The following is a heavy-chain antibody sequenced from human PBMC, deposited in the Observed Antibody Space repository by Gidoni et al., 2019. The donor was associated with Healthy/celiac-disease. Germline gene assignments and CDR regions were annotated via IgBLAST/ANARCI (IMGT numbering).Heavy chain of an antibody. J-gene: IGHJ6*02. CDR3: ARWIAARSLDYYYGMDV. CDR1: GGTFSSYT. D-gene: IGHD6-6*01. V-gene: IGHV1-69*02. CDR2: IIPILGIA. Sequence: QVQLVQSGAEVKKPGSSVKVSCKASGGTFSSYTISWVRQAPGQGLEWMGRIIPILGIANYAQKFQGRVTITADKSTSTAYMELSSLRSEDTAVYYCARWIAARSLDYYYGMDVWGQGTTVTVSS.